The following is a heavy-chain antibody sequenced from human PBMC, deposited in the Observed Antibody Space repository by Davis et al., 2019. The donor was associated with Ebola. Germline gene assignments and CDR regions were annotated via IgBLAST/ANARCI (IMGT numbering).Heavy chain of an antibody. CDR3: ARSYYDFWSGYSKWYFDL. Sequence: GESLKISCAASGFTFSDYYMSWIRQAPGKGLEWVSYISSSGSTIYYADSVKGRFTISRDNAKNSLYLQMNSLRAEDTAVYYCARSYYDFWSGYSKWYFDLWGRGTLVTVSS. D-gene: IGHD3-3*01. V-gene: IGHV3-11*01. CDR1: GFTFSDYY. J-gene: IGHJ2*01. CDR2: ISSSGSTI.